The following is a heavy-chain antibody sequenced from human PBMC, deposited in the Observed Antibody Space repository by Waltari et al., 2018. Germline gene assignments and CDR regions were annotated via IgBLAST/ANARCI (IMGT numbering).Heavy chain of an antibody. CDR2: TYYSGST. CDR3: ARHPAMTIMLWYFDL. D-gene: IGHD2-8*01. J-gene: IGHJ2*01. Sequence: QLQLQESGPGLVKPSETLSLTCTVSGGSISSSRYYWGWFRQPPGKGLEWLGSTYYSGSTYYNPSLKSRVTISVDTSKNQFSLKLSSVTAADTAVYYCARHPAMTIMLWYFDLWGRGTLVTVSS. CDR1: GGSISSSRYY. V-gene: IGHV4-39*01.